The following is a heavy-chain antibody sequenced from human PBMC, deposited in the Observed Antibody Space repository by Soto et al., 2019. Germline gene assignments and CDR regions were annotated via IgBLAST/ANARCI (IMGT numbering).Heavy chain of an antibody. D-gene: IGHD4-17*01. J-gene: IGHJ4*02. CDR2: TYYRSKWYY. CDR3: ARGSTVTTGFDY. CDR1: GDSVSSDSAA. V-gene: IGHV6-1*01. Sequence: SQTLSLPCAISGDSVSSDSAAWNWIRQSPSRGLEWLGRTYYRSKWYYSYAVSLKSRMTTNPDTSKNQFSLQLNSVTPDDTAVYYCARGSTVTTGFDYWGQGTLVTVSS.